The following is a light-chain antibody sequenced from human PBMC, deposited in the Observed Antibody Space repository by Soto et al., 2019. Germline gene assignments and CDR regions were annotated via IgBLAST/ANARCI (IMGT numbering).Light chain of an antibody. CDR1: QNINSK. V-gene: IGKV3-15*01. CDR2: DAS. J-gene: IGKJ4*01. Sequence: VMTQSPATLSASPGDRATLSCRASQNINSKLAWYQQQPGQAPQLLISDASNLDTGIPARFSGSGSGTEFTLTISSLQPEDFAVYYCQQYNNWPLTFGRGTKVEIK. CDR3: QQYNNWPLT.